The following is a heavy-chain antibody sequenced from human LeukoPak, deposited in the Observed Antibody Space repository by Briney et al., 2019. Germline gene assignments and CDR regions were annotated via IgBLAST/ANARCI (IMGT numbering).Heavy chain of an antibody. J-gene: IGHJ4*02. CDR1: GFTFSSYA. Sequence: GGSLRLSCAASGFTFSSYAMSWVRQSPGKGLEWASGISGSGGATYYADSVRGRFTISRDNSKNTLYLHMNSLRAEDTAVYYCAKGDCSSTSCYSFDYWGQGTLVTVSS. CDR3: AKGDCSSTSCYSFDY. CDR2: ISGSGGAT. D-gene: IGHD2-2*01. V-gene: IGHV3-23*01.